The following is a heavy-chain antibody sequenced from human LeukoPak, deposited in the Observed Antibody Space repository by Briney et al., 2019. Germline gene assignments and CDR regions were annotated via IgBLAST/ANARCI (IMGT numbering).Heavy chain of an antibody. V-gene: IGHV3-7*01. Sequence: VGSLRLSCAASVFTFSSNWMSWVRQAPGKGLEWVANIWKDGSDKYYMASVKGRFTISRDNAKNSLSLQMNSLRVEDTAVYYCARDRDCGDGGCYPHFDYWGQGVRVTVSS. CDR1: VFTFSSNW. D-gene: IGHD2-15*01. CDR2: IWKDGSDK. CDR3: ARDRDCGDGGCYPHFDY. J-gene: IGHJ4*02.